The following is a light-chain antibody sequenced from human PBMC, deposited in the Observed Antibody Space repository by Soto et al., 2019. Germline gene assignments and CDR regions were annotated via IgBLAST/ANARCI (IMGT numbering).Light chain of an antibody. J-gene: IGKJ2*01. V-gene: IGKV3-20*01. Sequence: EIVLTQSPGTLSLSPRERATLACRARQSIFNNYLAWYHQKPGQAPRPLVYGASFRATGIPDRFSGSGSGTDFTLTISRLEPEDFAVYYCQQYGGSPFTFGQGTRLEMK. CDR3: QQYGGSPFT. CDR2: GAS. CDR1: QSIFNNY.